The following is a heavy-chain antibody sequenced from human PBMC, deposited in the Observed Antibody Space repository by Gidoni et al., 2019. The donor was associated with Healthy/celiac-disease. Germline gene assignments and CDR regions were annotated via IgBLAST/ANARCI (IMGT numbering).Heavy chain of an antibody. J-gene: IGHJ4*02. CDR3: AKDMRGVLKYYFDY. CDR1: GFTFDDYA. Sequence: ELQLVESGGGLVQPGRSLRLSCAPSGFTFDDYAMPWGRQAPGKGLEWVSGISWNSGSIGYADSVKGRFTISRDNAKNSLYLQMNSLRAEDTALYYCAKDMRGVLKYYFDYWGQGTLVTVSS. CDR2: ISWNSGSI. D-gene: IGHD3-10*01. V-gene: IGHV3-9*01.